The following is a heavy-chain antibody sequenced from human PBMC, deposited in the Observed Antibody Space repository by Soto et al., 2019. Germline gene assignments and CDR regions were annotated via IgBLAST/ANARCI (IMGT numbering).Heavy chain of an antibody. CDR2: INPNSGVT. D-gene: IGHD6-19*01. V-gene: IGHV1-2*02. CDR1: GYTFTGYQ. J-gene: IGHJ6*02. Sequence: GASVKVSCKASGYTFTGYQMHWVRQAPGQGLEWMGWINPNSGVTNYAQKFQGRVTMTRDTSISTAYLELSRLRSDDTAAYYCATYSSGWFDHYYGMHVWGQGTTVTVSS. CDR3: ATYSSGWFDHYYGMHV.